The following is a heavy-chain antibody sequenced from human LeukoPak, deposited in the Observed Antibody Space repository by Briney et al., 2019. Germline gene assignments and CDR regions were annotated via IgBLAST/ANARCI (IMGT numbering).Heavy chain of an antibody. V-gene: IGHV1-46*01. Sequence: ASVKVSCKASGYTFTSYYMHWVRQAPGQGLEWMGLINPSGSSTSYAQKFQGRLSLTRDMSTSTDYMELSSLRSEDTAVYYCARFERDTAMVRVDPWGQGTLVTVSS. D-gene: IGHD5-18*01. CDR1: GYTFTSYY. CDR2: INPSGSST. CDR3: ARFERDTAMVRVDP. J-gene: IGHJ5*02.